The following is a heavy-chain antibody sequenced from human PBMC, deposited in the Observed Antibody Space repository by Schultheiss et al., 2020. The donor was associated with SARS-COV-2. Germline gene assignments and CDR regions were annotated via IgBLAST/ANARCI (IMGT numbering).Heavy chain of an antibody. D-gene: IGHD7-27*01. V-gene: IGHV4-34*01. CDR2: INHSGST. CDR1: GGSISSYY. Sequence: SQTLSLTCTVSGGSISSYYWGWIRQPPGKGLEWIREINHSGSTNYNPSLKSRVTISEDTSKNQFSLKLSSVTAADTAVYYCARQGNWGDWFDPWGQGTLVTVSS. J-gene: IGHJ5*02. CDR3: ARQGNWGDWFDP.